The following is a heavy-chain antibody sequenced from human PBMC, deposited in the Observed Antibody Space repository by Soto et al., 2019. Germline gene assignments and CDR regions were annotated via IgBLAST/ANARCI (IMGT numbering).Heavy chain of an antibody. Sequence: VKVSCKASGYTFTSYDINGVRQATGEGLEWMGWMNPNSGNTGYAQKFQGRVTMTRNTSISTAYMELSSLRSEDTAVYYCARRPYYYDSSGYYLDAFDIWGQGTMVTVSS. CDR1: GYTFTSYD. V-gene: IGHV1-8*01. CDR2: MNPNSGNT. D-gene: IGHD3-22*01. J-gene: IGHJ3*02. CDR3: ARRPYYYDSSGYYLDAFDI.